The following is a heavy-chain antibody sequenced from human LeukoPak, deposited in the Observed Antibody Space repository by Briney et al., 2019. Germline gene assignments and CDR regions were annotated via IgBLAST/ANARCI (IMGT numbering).Heavy chain of an antibody. J-gene: IGHJ4*02. Sequence: SETLSLTCTVSGGSISSYYWTWIRQPPGKGLEWIGYIYHRGTANYNPSLKSRVTVSVDTSKNQFSLTLTSVTAADAAVYYCARAGDYYVSGSYLGYWGQGTLVTVSS. V-gene: IGHV4-59*01. D-gene: IGHD3-10*01. CDR3: ARAGDYYVSGSYLGY. CDR1: GGSISSYY. CDR2: IYHRGTA.